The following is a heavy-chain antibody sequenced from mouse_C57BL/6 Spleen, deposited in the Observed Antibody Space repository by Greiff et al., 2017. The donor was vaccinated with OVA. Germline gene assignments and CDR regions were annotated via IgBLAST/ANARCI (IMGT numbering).Heavy chain of an antibody. CDR2: IYPGDGDT. V-gene: IGHV1-82*01. CDR3: AKHYYGSSYWYFDV. D-gene: IGHD1-1*01. J-gene: IGHJ1*03. CDR1: GYAFSSSW. Sequence: VMLVESGPELVKPGASVKISCKASGYAFSSSWMNWVKQRPGKGLEWIGRIYPGDGDTNYNGKFKGKATLTADKSSSTAYMQLSSLTSGDSAVYFCAKHYYGSSYWYFDVWGTGTTVTVSS.